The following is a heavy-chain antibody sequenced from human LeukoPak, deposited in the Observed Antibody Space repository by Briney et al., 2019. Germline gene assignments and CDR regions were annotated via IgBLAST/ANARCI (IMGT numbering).Heavy chain of an antibody. CDR1: GGSISSYY. CDR3: ARYASTMVRGVISPNFDY. CDR2: IYYSGST. V-gene: IGHV4-59*08. J-gene: IGHJ4*02. D-gene: IGHD3-10*01. Sequence: SETLSLTCTVSGGSISSYYWSWIRQPPGKGLEWIGYIYYSGSTNYNPSLKSRVTISVDTSKNQFSLKLSSVTAADTAVYYCARYASTMVRGVISPNFDYWGQGTLVTVSS.